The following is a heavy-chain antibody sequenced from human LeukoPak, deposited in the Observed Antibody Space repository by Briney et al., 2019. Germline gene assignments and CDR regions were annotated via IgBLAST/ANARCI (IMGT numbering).Heavy chain of an antibody. D-gene: IGHD6-19*01. J-gene: IGHJ3*01. V-gene: IGHV6-1*01. Sequence: SETLSLTCLIAADSVSSNSAAWNWIRQSPSRGTEWLGSTYYRSKWYTDYAAFAKGRIIIKADTSKNQFSLQLSSVTPEDSALYYCARDHDSCWFIDAFDVWGQGIMVTVSS. CDR2: TYYRSKWYT. CDR1: ADSVSSNSAA. CDR3: ARDHDSCWFIDAFDV.